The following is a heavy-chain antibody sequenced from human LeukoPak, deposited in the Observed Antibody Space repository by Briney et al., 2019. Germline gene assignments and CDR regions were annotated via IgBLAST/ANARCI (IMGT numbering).Heavy chain of an antibody. CDR3: ARVQGRYSYGSGFDS. CDR1: GFTFSSYA. V-gene: IGHV3-30*04. Sequence: GGSVRPSCAASGFTFSSYAMHWVRQAPGKGLEWVAVISYDGSNKYYAGSVKGRFTISRDNSKNTLYLQMNSLRAEDTAVYYCARVQGRYSYGSGFDSWGQGTLVTVSS. CDR2: ISYDGSNK. D-gene: IGHD5-18*01. J-gene: IGHJ4*02.